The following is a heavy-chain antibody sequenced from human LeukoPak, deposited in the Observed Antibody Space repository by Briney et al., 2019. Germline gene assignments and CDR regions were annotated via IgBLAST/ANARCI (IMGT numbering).Heavy chain of an antibody. V-gene: IGHV1-18*04. Sequence: ASVTVTFPASGYTFTIYGISWVRQPPAQGLEWMGCISAYNGNTNSSQKLQGRVTMTTNTPTSTSYMELRSLRSDDTAVYYGAKGFRGLGTYYTVIDGWGKGTTVTVSS. CDR3: AKGFRGLGTYYTVIDG. J-gene: IGHJ6*04. D-gene: IGHD3-3*01. CDR2: ISAYNGNT. CDR1: GYTFTIYG.